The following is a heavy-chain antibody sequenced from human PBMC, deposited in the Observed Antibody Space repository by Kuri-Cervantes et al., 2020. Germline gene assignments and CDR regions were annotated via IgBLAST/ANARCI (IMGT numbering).Heavy chain of an antibody. J-gene: IGHJ5*02. CDR1: GYSFTSYW. Sequence: GESLKISCKTSGYSFTSYWIGWVRQMPGKGLEWMGIIYPGDSDTRYSPSFQGQVTISADESISTAYLQWSSLKASDTATYYCARLLREWELQTGAGWFDPWGQGTLVTVSS. D-gene: IGHD1-26*01. CDR3: ARLLREWELQTGAGWFDP. CDR2: IYPGDSDT. V-gene: IGHV5-51*01.